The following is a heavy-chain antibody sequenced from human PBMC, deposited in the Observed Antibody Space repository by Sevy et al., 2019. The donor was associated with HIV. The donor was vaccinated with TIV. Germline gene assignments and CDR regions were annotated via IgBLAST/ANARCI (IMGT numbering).Heavy chain of an antibody. Sequence: GGSLRLSCAASGFTFSSXXXXXXXXAPGKGLDXXSXISGTGDHTYYADSVKGRFTISRDNSKNTLFLQMNSLRAEDTAIFYCAKKMGGGSGMAFLVDYWGQGTLVTVSS. D-gene: IGHD2-8*01. J-gene: IGHJ4*02. CDR2: ISGTGDHT. CDR1: GFTFSSXX. CDR3: AKKMGGGSGMAFLVDY. V-gene: IGHV3-23*01.